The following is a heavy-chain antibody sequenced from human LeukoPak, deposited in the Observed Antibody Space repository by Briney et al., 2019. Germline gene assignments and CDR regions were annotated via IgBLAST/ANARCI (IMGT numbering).Heavy chain of an antibody. J-gene: IGHJ4*02. CDR1: GYTFTGYY. V-gene: IGHV1-2*06. Sequence: ASVKVSCKASGYTFTGYYMHWVRQAPGQGLEWMGRINPNSGGTNYAQKFQGRVTMTRDTSISTAYMELSRLRSDDTAVYYCARARGYYDSSGYCFDYWGQGTLVTVSS. D-gene: IGHD3-22*01. CDR3: ARARGYYDSSGYCFDY. CDR2: INPNSGGT.